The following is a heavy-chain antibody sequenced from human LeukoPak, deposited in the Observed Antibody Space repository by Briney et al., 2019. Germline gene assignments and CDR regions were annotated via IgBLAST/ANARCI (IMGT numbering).Heavy chain of an antibody. D-gene: IGHD5-18*01. CDR2: IYYSGST. Sequence: SETLSLTCTVSGGSISSYYRSWIRQPPGKGLEWIGYIYYSGSTNYNPSLKSRVTISVDTSKNQFSLKLSSVTAADTAVYYCARDLGYSYGRYYYYYMDVWGKGTTVTISS. CDR3: ARDLGYSYGRYYYYYMDV. CDR1: GGSISSYY. V-gene: IGHV4-59*01. J-gene: IGHJ6*03.